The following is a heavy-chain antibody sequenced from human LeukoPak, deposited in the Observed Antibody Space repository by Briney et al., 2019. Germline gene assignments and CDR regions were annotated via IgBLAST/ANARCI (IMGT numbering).Heavy chain of an antibody. CDR1: GFTFSTYG. D-gene: IGHD3-10*01. V-gene: IGHV3-30*03. Sequence: GRSLRLSCAASGFTFSTYGLHWVRQAPGKGLEWVAVISYDGSHIYYADSVKGRFTISRDNSKNTLYLQMNSLRAEDTAVYYCARGPTFYYGSGSFWYFDYWGQGTLVTVSS. J-gene: IGHJ4*02. CDR3: ARGPTFYYGSGSFWYFDY. CDR2: ISYDGSHI.